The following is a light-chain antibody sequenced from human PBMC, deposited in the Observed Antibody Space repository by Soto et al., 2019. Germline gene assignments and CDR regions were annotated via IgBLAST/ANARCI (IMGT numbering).Light chain of an antibody. CDR3: QHYYNYPWT. CDR2: AAS. V-gene: IGKV1-8*01. J-gene: IGKJ1*01. Sequence: AVLLTQSPSSFSASTGDRATITCRASQDIHNYLAWYQQVPGKAPKLLLYAASILQTGVPSRFSGSGSGTDFTLTIHGLQSEDFATYFCQHYYNYPWTFGQGTTVE. CDR1: QDIHNY.